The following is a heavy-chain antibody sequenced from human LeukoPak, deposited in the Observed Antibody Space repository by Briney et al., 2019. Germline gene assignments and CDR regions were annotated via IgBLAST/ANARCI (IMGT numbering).Heavy chain of an antibody. V-gene: IGHV3-23*01. D-gene: IGHD6-13*01. CDR3: AKVPSSWYQASAFDI. J-gene: IGHJ3*02. CDR2: ISGSGGST. CDR1: GFTFSSYA. Sequence: TGGSLRLSCAASGFTFSSYAMSWVRQAPGKGLEWVSAISGSGGSTYYADSVKGRFTISRDNSKNTLYLQMNSLRAEDTAVYYCAKVPSSWYQASAFDIWGQGTMVTVSS.